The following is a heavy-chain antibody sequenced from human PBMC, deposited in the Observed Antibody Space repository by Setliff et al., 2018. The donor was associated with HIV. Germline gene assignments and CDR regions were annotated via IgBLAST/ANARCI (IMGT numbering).Heavy chain of an antibody. CDR3: ASLHGDFYFDR. J-gene: IGHJ4*02. V-gene: IGHV4-61*01. D-gene: IGHD4-17*01. CDR1: GGSISSRRYY. Sequence: SETLSLTCTVSGGSISSRRYYWSWIRQTPWKGLASIGYVYNSGSTNYNPSLKSRVTISVDTSKNQFSLRLSSVTAAYTAVYYCASLHGDFYFDRWGQGTLVTVSS. CDR2: VYNSGST.